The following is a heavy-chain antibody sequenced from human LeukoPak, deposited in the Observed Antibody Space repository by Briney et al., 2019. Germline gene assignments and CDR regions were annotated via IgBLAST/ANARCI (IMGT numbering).Heavy chain of an antibody. J-gene: IGHJ5*02. D-gene: IGHD1-1*01. CDR3: AREGTAGTNLNWFDP. Sequence: SETLSLTCTVSGGSITSSYWSWIRQPPGKGLEWIGYISYSGSTNFNPSLKSRVTISVDTSKNQFSLKLSSVTAADTAVYYCAREGTAGTNLNWFDPWGQGTLVTVSS. CDR2: ISYSGST. V-gene: IGHV4-59*01. CDR1: GGSITSSY.